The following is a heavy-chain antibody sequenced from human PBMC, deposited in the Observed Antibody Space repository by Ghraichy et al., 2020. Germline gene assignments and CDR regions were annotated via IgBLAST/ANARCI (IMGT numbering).Heavy chain of an antibody. CDR1: GGSISSGDYY. Sequence: SETLSLTCTVSGGSISSGDYYWSWIRQPPGKGLEWIGYIYYSGSTYYNPSLKSRVTISVDTSKNQFSLKLSSVTAADTAVYYCARDTILRGAFDIWGQGTMVTVSS. V-gene: IGHV4-30-4*01. D-gene: IGHD2-2*01. CDR3: ARDTILRGAFDI. J-gene: IGHJ3*02. CDR2: IYYSGST.